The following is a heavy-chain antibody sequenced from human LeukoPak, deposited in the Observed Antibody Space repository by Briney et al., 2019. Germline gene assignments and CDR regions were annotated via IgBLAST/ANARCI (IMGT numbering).Heavy chain of an antibody. CDR2: VMHGGNT. CDR3: AREASIYSAGWYDAFNI. V-gene: IGHV4-59*12. Sequence: SETLSLTCTVSGGSISSYYWSWIRQPPGKGLEWIGSVMHGGNTHYNPSLKGRVTISVDTSKNQFSLKLNSVTAADTAVYYCAREASIYSAGWYDAFNIWGQGQWSPSPQ. D-gene: IGHD6-19*01. CDR1: GGSISSYY. J-gene: IGHJ3*02.